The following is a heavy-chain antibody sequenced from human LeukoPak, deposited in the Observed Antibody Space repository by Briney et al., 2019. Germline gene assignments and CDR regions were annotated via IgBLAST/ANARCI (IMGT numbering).Heavy chain of an antibody. J-gene: IGHJ4*02. V-gene: IGHV6-1*01. D-gene: IGHD1-1*01. CDR2: TYYRSKWCN. CDR1: GDSVSSSSAA. Sequence: SQTLSLTCAISGDSVSSSSAAWSWIRQSPSRGLEWLGRTYYRSKWCNDYAVSVKGRITINPDTSKNQFSLQLNSMTPEDTAVYYCAREGSEGYLFDYWGQGTLVTVSS. CDR3: AREGSEGYLFDY.